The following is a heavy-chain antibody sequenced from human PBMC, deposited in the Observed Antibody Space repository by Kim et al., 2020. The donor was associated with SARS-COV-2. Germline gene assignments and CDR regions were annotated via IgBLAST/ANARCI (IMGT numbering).Heavy chain of an antibody. CDR2: INHSGST. D-gene: IGHD1-26*01. J-gene: IGHJ4*02. CDR1: GGSFSGYY. Sequence: SETLSLTCAVYGGSFSGYYWSWIRQPPGKGLEWIGEINHSGSTNYNPSLKSRVTISVDTSKNQFSLKLSSVTAADTAVYYCARGPRIVGATRPPTDYYFDYWGQGTLVTVSS. V-gene: IGHV4-34*01. CDR3: ARGPRIVGATRPPTDYYFDY.